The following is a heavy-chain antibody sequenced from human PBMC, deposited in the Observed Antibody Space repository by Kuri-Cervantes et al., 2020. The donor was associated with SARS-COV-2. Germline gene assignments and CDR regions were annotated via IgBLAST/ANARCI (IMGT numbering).Heavy chain of an antibody. V-gene: IGHV3-21*01. CDR3: ARDLRDYYYYYMDV. CDR2: ISSSSSYI. CDR1: GFTFSSYS. Sequence: GESLKISCAASGFTFSSYSMNWVRQAPGKGLEWVSSISSSSSYIYYADSVKGRFTISRDNAKNSLSLQMNSLRAEDTAVYYCARDLRDYYYYYMDVWGKGTTVTVSS. J-gene: IGHJ6*03.